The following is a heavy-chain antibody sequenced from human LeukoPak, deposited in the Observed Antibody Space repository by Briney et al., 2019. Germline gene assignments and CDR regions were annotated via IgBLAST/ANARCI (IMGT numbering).Heavy chain of an antibody. CDR3: ARCKGGWSDHFYGLDV. J-gene: IGHJ6*02. CDR2: IYANGST. V-gene: IGHV3-23*05. Sequence: GGSLRLSCTASGFRFSNYAMNWVRQAPGKGLEWVSVIYANGSTYYPDSVKGRFTISRDNSKGSLYLQMNSLRAEDTAVYYCARCKGGWSDHFYGLDVWGQGTTVTVSS. CDR1: GFRFSNYA. D-gene: IGHD6-19*01.